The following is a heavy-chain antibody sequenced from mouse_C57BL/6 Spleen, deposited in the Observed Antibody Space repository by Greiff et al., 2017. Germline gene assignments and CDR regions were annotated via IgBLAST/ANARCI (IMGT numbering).Heavy chain of an antibody. CDR3: TNLDSSGLYYYAMDY. D-gene: IGHD3-2*02. CDR1: GFTITDDY. V-gene: IGHV14-4*01. CDR2: IDPENGDT. Sequence: VQLQQSGAELVRPGASVKLSCTASGFTITDDYMHWVKQRPEQGLEWIGWIDPENGDTDYASKFQGKATITADTSSNTAYLQLSSLTSEDTAVYYCTNLDSSGLYYYAMDYWGQGTSVTVSS. J-gene: IGHJ4*01.